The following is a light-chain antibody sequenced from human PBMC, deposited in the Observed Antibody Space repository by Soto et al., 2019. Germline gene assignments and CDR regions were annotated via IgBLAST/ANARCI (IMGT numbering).Light chain of an antibody. CDR1: SSDVGGYNY. CDR3: TSFAGSGTYV. Sequence: QSALTQPASVSGSPGQSIAISCTGTSSDVGGYNYVSWYQQHPGKAPKLIIFDVTNRPSGVSDRFSGSKSSSTASLTISGLQADDEADYYCTSFAGSGTYVFGTGTKLTVL. V-gene: IGLV2-14*01. J-gene: IGLJ1*01. CDR2: DVT.